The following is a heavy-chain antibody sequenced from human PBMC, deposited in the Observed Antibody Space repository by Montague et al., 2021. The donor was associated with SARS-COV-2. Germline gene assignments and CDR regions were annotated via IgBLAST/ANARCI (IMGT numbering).Heavy chain of an antibody. CDR3: AREDPSFDAFDI. Sequence: SLRLSCAASGFTFSSYAMHWVRQAPGKGLEWVAVISYDGSNKYYADSVKGRFTISRDNSKNTLYLQMNSLRAGDTAVYYCAREDPSFDAFDIWGQGTMVTVSS. V-gene: IGHV3-30-3*01. CDR1: GFTFSSYA. CDR2: ISYDGSNK. J-gene: IGHJ3*02.